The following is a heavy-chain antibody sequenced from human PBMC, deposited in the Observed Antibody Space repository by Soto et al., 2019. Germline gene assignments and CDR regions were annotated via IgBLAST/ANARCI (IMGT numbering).Heavy chain of an antibody. J-gene: IGHJ5*02. CDR1: GGSISSYY. CDR2: IYYSGST. D-gene: IGHD6-6*01. V-gene: IGHV4-59*01. CDR3: AREEQLVFDP. Sequence: SETLSLTCTVSGGSISSYYWSWIRQPPGKRLEWIGYIYYSGSTNYNPSLKRRVTISVDTSKNQFSLKLSSVTAADPAVYYCAREEQLVFDPWGQGTLVTVSS.